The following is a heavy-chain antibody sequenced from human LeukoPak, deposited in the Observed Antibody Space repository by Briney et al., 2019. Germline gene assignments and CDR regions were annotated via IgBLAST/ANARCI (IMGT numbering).Heavy chain of an antibody. D-gene: IGHD3-10*01. Sequence: GGSLRLSCAASGFTVSSNYMSWVRPAPGKGLEWVSVIYSGGSTYYADSVKGRFTISRDNSKNTLYLQMNGLRAEDTAVYYCARGGVTMVRGVTLNYYYYMDVWGKGATVTVSS. CDR2: IYSGGST. CDR1: GFTVSSNY. V-gene: IGHV3-53*01. J-gene: IGHJ6*03. CDR3: ARGGVTMVRGVTLNYYYYMDV.